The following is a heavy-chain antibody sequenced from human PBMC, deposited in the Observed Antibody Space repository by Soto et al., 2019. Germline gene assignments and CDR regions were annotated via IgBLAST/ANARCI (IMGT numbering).Heavy chain of an antibody. V-gene: IGHV4-59*08. CDR1: GGSISSYY. Sequence: SETLSLTCTVSGGSISSYYWSWIRQPPGKGLEWIGYIYYSGSTNYNPSLKSRVTISVDTSKNQFSLKLSSVTAADTAVYYCARGPRLLIFDYWGQGTLVTVSS. CDR2: IYYSGST. CDR3: ARGPRLLIFDY. J-gene: IGHJ4*02.